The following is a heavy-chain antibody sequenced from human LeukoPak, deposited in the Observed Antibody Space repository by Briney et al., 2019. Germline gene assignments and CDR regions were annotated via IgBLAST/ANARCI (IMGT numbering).Heavy chain of an antibody. V-gene: IGHV4-59*08. CDR2: MYNNGRT. Sequence: SETLSLTCIVSGASISSYYWSWVRQPPGKGLEWIGYMYNNGRTYYNPSLKSRVTISVDTSQNQFSLKLSSVTAADTAVYFCARLRRGTNYAHFDYWGQGTLVTVSS. D-gene: IGHD4/OR15-4a*01. CDR1: GASISSYY. CDR3: ARLRRGTNYAHFDY. J-gene: IGHJ4*02.